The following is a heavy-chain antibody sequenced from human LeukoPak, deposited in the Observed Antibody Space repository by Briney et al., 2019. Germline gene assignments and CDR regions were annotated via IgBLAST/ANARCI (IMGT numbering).Heavy chain of an antibody. Sequence: GGSLRLSCAASGFIFSNYAMSCVRQAPGKGLEWVSAISTGGGSTYYADSVKGRFTISRDNANNSLYLQMNSLRDEDTAIYYCATARDHGYWGQGTLVTVSS. V-gene: IGHV3-23*01. D-gene: IGHD5-24*01. J-gene: IGHJ4*02. CDR2: ISTGGGST. CDR3: ATARDHGY. CDR1: GFIFSNYA.